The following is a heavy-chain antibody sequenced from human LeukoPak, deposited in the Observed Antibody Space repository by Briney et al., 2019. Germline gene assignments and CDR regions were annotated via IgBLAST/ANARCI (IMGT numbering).Heavy chain of an antibody. CDR1: GFTVSSNY. CDR3: ARVVHGYYHY. J-gene: IGHJ4*02. CDR2: IYSGGST. D-gene: IGHD2-8*01. Sequence: GGSLRLSCAASGFTVSSNYMSSVRQAPGKGLEWVSVIYSGGSTYYADSVKGRFTISRHNSKNTLYLQMNSLRAEDTAVYYCARVVHGYYHYWGQGTLVTVSS. V-gene: IGHV3-53*04.